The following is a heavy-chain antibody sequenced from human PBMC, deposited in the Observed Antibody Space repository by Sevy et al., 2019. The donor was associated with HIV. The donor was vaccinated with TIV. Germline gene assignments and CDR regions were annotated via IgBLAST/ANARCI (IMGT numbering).Heavy chain of an antibody. J-gene: IGHJ6*03. V-gene: IGHV3-23*01. CDR3: ARGGMSSSKGYYYYYMDV. Sequence: GGCLRLSCAASGFTFSSYAMSWVRQAPGKGLEWVSAISGSGGSTYYADSVKGRFTISRDNSKNTLYLQMNSLRAEDTAVYYCARGGMSSSKGYYYYYMDVWGKGTTVTVSS. D-gene: IGHD6-6*01. CDR1: GFTFSSYA. CDR2: ISGSGGST.